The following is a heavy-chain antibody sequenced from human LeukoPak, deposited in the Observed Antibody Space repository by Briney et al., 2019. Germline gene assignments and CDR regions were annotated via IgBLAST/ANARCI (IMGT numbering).Heavy chain of an antibody. V-gene: IGHV4-34*01. J-gene: IGHJ4*02. CDR2: INHSGST. D-gene: IGHD6-13*01. CDR3: ARDRLGQQLDTYYFDY. Sequence: SETLSLTCAVYGGSFSGYYWSWIRQPPGKGLEWIGEINHSGSTNYNPSLKSRVTISVDTSKNQFSLKLSSVTAADTAVYCCARDRLGQQLDTYYFDYWGQGTLVTVSS. CDR1: GGSFSGYY.